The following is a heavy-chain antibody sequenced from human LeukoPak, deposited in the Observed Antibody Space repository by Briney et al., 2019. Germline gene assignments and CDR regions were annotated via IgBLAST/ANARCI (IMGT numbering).Heavy chain of an antibody. J-gene: IGHJ4*02. CDR2: INPSGGST. CDR1: GYTFSSYY. CDR3: ARDLSKRFGEPGFDY. D-gene: IGHD3-10*01. V-gene: IGHV1-46*01. Sequence: ASVKVSCKASGYTFSSYYMHWVRQAPGQGLEWMGIINPSGGSTSYAQKFQGRVTITTDESTSTAYMELSSLRSEDTAVYYCARDLSKRFGEPGFDYWGQGTLVTVSS.